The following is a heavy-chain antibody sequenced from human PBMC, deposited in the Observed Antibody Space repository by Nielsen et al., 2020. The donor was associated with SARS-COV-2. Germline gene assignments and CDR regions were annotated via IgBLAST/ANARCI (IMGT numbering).Heavy chain of an antibody. D-gene: IGHD3-10*01. CDR3: AKAFMVRGVTHQDYYYYYGTDV. Sequence: GESLKISCAASGFTFSSYAMSWVRQAPGKGLEWVSAISGSGGSTYYADSVKGRFTISRDNSKNTLYLQMNSLRAEDTAVYYCAKAFMVRGVTHQDYYYYYGTDVWGQGTTVTVSS. CDR1: GFTFSSYA. J-gene: IGHJ6*02. V-gene: IGHV3-23*01. CDR2: ISGSGGST.